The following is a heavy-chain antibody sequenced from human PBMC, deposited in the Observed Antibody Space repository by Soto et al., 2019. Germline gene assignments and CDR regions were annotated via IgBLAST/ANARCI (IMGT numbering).Heavy chain of an antibody. J-gene: IGHJ6*02. Sequence: SETLSLTCTVSGGSISSYYWSWIRQHPGKGLERIGYIYYSGSTYYNPSLKSRVTISVDTSKNQFSLKLSSVTAADTAVYYCARDRGVTTYYYYGMDVWGQGTTVTVSS. CDR3: ARDRGVTTYYYYGMDV. D-gene: IGHD4-4*01. CDR1: GGSISSYY. CDR2: IYYSGST. V-gene: IGHV4-59*06.